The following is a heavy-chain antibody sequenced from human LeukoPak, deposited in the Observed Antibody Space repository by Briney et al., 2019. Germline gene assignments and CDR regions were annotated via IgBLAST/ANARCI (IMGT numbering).Heavy chain of an antibody. CDR3: ARLVPGYCSGGSCWGVRYYYYYYMDV. V-gene: IGHV4-4*07. J-gene: IGHJ6*03. D-gene: IGHD2-15*01. CDR1: GGSISSYY. CDR2: IYTSGST. Sequence: SETLSLTCTVSGGSISSYYWSWIRQPAGKGLEWIGRIYTSGSTNYNPSLKSRVTMSVDTSKNQFSLKLSSVTAADTAVYYCARLVPGYCSGGSCWGVRYYYYYYMDVWGKGTTVTVSS.